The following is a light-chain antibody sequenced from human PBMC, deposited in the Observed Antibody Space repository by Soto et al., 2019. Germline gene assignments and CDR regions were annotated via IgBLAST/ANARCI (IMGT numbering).Light chain of an antibody. V-gene: IGLV2-14*01. J-gene: IGLJ1*01. CDR3: TSFTSSTTYV. Sequence: SALTQPASVSGSPGQSITISCTGTSSDVGGYNYVCWYQHHPGKAPKLIISEVSNRPSGVSDHFSGSKSGNTASLTISGLQPEDEADYYCTSFTSSTTYVFGTGTKVTVL. CDR1: SSDVGGYNY. CDR2: EVS.